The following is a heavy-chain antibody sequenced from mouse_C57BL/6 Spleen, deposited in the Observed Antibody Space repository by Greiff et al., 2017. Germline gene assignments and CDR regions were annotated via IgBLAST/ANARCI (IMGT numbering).Heavy chain of an antibody. J-gene: IGHJ3*01. D-gene: IGHD1-1*01. Sequence: QVQLQQPGAELVMPGDSVKLSCKASGYPFTSYWMHWVQQKPGQGLEWIGEIDPSASYTNYNQMFKGMFTLTVDKSSSTAFMPHSSLTSEDSAVYYCASTVVAEGFAYWGQGTLVTVSA. CDR3: ASTVVAEGFAY. CDR2: IDPSASYT. V-gene: IGHV1-69*01. CDR1: GYPFTSYW.